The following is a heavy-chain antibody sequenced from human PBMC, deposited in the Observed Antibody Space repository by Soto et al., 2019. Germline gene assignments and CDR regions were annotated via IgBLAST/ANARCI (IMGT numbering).Heavy chain of an antibody. CDR2: IIAVLNVP. CDR3: ATSNNNGLDN. CDR1: GGTLSSYT. D-gene: IGHD2-8*01. Sequence: QVHLVQSGAEVKTPGSSVKVSCKPSGGTLSSYTFVWVRQAPGEGLEWLGRIIAVLNVPNSAQKFQGRVTITADEATRTAYMELNSLRSEDTAVYYCATSNNNGLDNWGQGTLITVSS. V-gene: IGHV1-69*02. J-gene: IGHJ4*02.